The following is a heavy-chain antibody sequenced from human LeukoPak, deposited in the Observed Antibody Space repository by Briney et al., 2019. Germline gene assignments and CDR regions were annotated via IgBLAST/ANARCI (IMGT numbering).Heavy chain of an antibody. D-gene: IGHD1-26*01. J-gene: IGHJ4*02. CDR1: GGSISGYY. CDR2: IYYSGST. Sequence: SETLSLTCTVSGGSISGYYWSWIRQPPGKGLEWIGYIYYSGSTNYNPSLKSRVTISVDTSKNQFSLKLSSVTAADTAVYYCARDQVGVGASYFDYWGQGTLVTVSS. CDR3: ARDQVGVGASYFDY. V-gene: IGHV4-59*01.